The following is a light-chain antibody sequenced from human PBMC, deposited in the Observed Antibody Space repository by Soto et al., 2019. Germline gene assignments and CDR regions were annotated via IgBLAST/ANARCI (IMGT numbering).Light chain of an antibody. CDR2: AAS. Sequence: DIQMTQSPSSLSASVGDRVTITCRASQSISSYLNWYQQNPGKAPKLLIYAASSLQSGVPSRFSGSGSGTDFTLTISSLQPEDFATYYCQPSYSTPPTFGGGTKVEIK. V-gene: IGKV1-39*01. CDR1: QSISSY. J-gene: IGKJ4*01. CDR3: QPSYSTPPT.